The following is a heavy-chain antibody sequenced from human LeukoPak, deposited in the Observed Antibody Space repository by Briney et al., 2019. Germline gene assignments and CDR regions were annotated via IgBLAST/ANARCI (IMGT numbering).Heavy chain of an antibody. CDR1: GFTFSNAW. CDR3: TAPWGSAGY. CDR2: IRSKTDGGTT. V-gene: IGHV3-15*01. J-gene: IGHJ4*02. Sequence: PGGSLRLSCAASGFTFSNAWMSWVRQAPGKGLEWVGRIRSKTDGGTTDYAAPVKGRFSISRDDSKDTLYLQMNSLKIEDTAVYYRTAPWGSAGYWGQGTLVTVSS. D-gene: IGHD3-16*01.